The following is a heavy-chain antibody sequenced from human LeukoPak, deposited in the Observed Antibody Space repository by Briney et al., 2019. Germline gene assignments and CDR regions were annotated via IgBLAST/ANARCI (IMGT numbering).Heavy chain of an antibody. D-gene: IGHD2-21*02. J-gene: IGHJ5*02. CDR3: ARDSVGGGDCYS. V-gene: IGHV1-46*01. CDR1: GYTFTSYY. Sequence: ASVKVSCKASGYTFTSYYMHWVRQAPGQGLEWMGIINPSGGSTSYAQKFQGRVTMTRDTSTSTVYMELNSLRSEDTAVYYCARDSVGGGDCYSWGQGTLVTVSS. CDR2: INPSGGST.